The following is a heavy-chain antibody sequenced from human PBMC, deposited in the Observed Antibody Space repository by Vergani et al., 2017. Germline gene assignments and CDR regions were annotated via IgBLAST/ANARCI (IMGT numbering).Heavy chain of an antibody. Sequence: QVQLQESGPGLVKPPGTLSPTCAVSGGSISSSNWWSWVRQPPGKGLEWIGEIYHSGSTNYNPSLKSPVTISVDKFKNQFSLKLSSVTAAETAVYYCARYPDTAMVPFAFDIWGQGTMVTVSS. J-gene: IGHJ3*02. V-gene: IGHV4-4*03. CDR1: GGSISSSNW. CDR2: IYHSGST. D-gene: IGHD5-18*01. CDR3: ARYPDTAMVPFAFDI.